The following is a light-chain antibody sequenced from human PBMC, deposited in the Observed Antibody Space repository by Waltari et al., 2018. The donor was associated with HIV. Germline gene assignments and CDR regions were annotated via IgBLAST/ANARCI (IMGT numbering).Light chain of an antibody. CDR3: ASWDDNRNDCL. V-gene: IGLV1-47*01. J-gene: IGLJ3*02. CDR2: RKN. Sequence: QSILTQTPSMSGSPGQRVTISCSGSGPNVGSNHVYWYQLLPGLAPKVLSCRKNEGPSGVPDRFSASKSGTSASLAISGLRSEDEAEYCCASWDDNRNDCLFGGGNKLTVL. CDR1: GPNVGSNH.